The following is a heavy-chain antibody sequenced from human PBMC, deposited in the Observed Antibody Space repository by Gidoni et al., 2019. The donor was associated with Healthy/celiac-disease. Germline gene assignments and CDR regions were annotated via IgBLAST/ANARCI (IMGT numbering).Heavy chain of an antibody. CDR2: INHSGST. J-gene: IGHJ4*02. D-gene: IGHD3-22*01. CDR1: GGSFSGYY. CDR3: ARGREGYYDSSGPPDH. Sequence: HVQLQQWGAGQSKPSETQSFTCADHGGSFSGYYWSWNRQPPGKGLEWIGEINHSGSTNYNTSLKSRVTISVDTSNNQFSLKLSSVTAADTAVYYCARGREGYYDSSGPPDHWGQGTLVTVSS. V-gene: IGHV4-34*01.